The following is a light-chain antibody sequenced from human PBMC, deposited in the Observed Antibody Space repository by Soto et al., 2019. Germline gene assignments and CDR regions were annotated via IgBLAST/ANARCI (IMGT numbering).Light chain of an antibody. CDR3: QQSDSTPPT. CDR1: QSIGSN. CDR2: DES. J-gene: IGKJ4*01. Sequence: DIEMTQFPSSLSASVGDRVTISCRASQSIGSNLNWYQQQPGKAPKFLIYDESTLQSGVPSRFSGSGSETDFTLTISSLQPEDFATYFCQQSDSTPPTFGGGTKLEIK. V-gene: IGKV1-39*01.